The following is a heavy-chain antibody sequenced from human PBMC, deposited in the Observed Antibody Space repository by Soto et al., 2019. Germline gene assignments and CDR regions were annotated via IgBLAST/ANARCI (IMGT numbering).Heavy chain of an antibody. CDR3: ARDHYSGSYCGDSGWFDP. D-gene: IGHD1-26*01. CDR1: GSSITRYY. J-gene: IGHJ5*02. Sequence: SETLAIICTVSGSSITRYYWSWIPQPARQGLEWIGRIYTSGSTNYNPSLKSLVTMSVDTSKNQFSLKLSSVTAADTAVYYCARDHYSGSYCGDSGWFDPWGQGTLVTVSS. CDR2: IYTSGST. V-gene: IGHV4-4*07.